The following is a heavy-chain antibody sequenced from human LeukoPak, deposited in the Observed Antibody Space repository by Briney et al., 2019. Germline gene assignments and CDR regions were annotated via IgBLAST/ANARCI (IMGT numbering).Heavy chain of an antibody. CDR2: INPYSGGT. CDR3: ARVQSGSYYNYFDC. CDR1: GYTFTTYG. J-gene: IGHJ4*02. D-gene: IGHD1-26*01. Sequence: ASVKVSCKASGYTFTTYGLSWVRQDPGQGLEWMGWINPYSGGTNYAQKLQGRVTMTTDTSTNTVYMELRSLRSDDTAVYYCARVQSGSYYNYFDCWGQGTLVTVSS. V-gene: IGHV1-18*01.